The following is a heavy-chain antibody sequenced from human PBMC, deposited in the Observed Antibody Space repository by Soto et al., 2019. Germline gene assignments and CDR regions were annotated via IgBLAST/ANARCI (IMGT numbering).Heavy chain of an antibody. CDR3: AKATATGGGAFDI. Sequence: LSLSCAASGFICSSYDMSWVRQAPGKGLEWVSTILVDGRTFYVDSVKGRFTISRDSSQNTVYLQMNSLTAGDTALYYCAKATATGGGAFDICGQGTMVTVSS. CDR1: GFICSSYD. J-gene: IGHJ3*02. V-gene: IGHV3-23*01. D-gene: IGHD2-8*02. CDR2: ILVDGRT.